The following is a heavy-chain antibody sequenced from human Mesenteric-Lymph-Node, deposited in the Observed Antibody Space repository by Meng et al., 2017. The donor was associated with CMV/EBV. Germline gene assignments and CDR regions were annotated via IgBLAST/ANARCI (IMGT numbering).Heavy chain of an antibody. CDR2: ISGSDAFT. J-gene: IGHJ4*02. CDR3: AKAASNGWYYFDF. CDR1: GFTFTYYA. D-gene: IGHD2-15*01. V-gene: IGHV3-23*01. Sequence: GGSLRLSCATSGFTFTYYAMNWVRQAPGKGLEWVAGISGSDAFTYYASSVKGRFTISSDNAKNTVYLQMNTLTADDTAVYYCAKAASNGWYYFDFWGQGMLVTVSS.